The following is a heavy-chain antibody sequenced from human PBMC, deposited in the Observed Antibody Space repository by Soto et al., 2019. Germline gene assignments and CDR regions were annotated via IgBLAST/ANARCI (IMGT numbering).Heavy chain of an antibody. J-gene: IGHJ6*04. CDR2: ISYEGSNK. Sequence: GGSLRLSCATSGFTFSSYAMHWVRQAPGKGLEWVAVISYEGSNKKYADSVKGRFTMSRDNSNNTLYLQMNSLRAEDTAVYYCTKDLLVDYYGSGSYPYGMDVWGKGTTVTVPS. CDR3: TKDLLVDYYGSGSYPYGMDV. V-gene: IGHV3-30*18. CDR1: GFTFSSYA. D-gene: IGHD3-10*01.